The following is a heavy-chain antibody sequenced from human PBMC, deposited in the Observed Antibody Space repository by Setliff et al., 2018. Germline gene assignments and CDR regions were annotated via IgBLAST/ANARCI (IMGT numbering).Heavy chain of an antibody. V-gene: IGHV3-7*03. J-gene: IGHJ6*03. CDR3: ARMSGFLYIDV. CDR1: GFTFSSYW. D-gene: IGHD3-3*01. CDR2: IKEDGSEK. Sequence: GGSLRLSCAASGFTFSSYWMSWVRQAPGKGLEWVANIKEDGSEKYYVDSVKGRFTISRDNAKNSLYLQMNSLRAEDTAVYYCARMSGFLYIDVWGKGTTVTVSS.